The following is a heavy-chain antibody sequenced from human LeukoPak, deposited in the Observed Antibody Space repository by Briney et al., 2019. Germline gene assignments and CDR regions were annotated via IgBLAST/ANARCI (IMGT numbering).Heavy chain of an antibody. V-gene: IGHV3-72*01. D-gene: IGHD6-6*01. CDR3: VKDSSFWKFDY. Sequence: GGTLRLSCAASGFTFSDYYMAWVRQAPGKGLEWVGRAKNKADSYTIGYAASVSGRFTISRDDSKNLLYLHMNSLKTEDTPVYYCVKDSSFWKFDYWGQGALATVSS. J-gene: IGHJ4*02. CDR1: GFTFSDYY. CDR2: AKNKADSYTI.